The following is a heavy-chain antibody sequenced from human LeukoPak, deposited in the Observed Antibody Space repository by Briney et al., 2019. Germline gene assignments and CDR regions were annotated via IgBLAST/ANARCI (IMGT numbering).Heavy chain of an antibody. Sequence: ASVKVSCKASGGTFSSYTVNWVRQAPGQGLEWIGRIIPIFGTTNSAQKFQGRVTITTDDSTSTAYMEMSSLRSEDTAVYYCARDQRGSWYRRYFDYWGQGTLVTVSS. V-gene: IGHV1-69*05. D-gene: IGHD6-13*01. CDR2: IIPIFGTT. J-gene: IGHJ4*02. CDR1: GGTFSSYT. CDR3: ARDQRGSWYRRYFDY.